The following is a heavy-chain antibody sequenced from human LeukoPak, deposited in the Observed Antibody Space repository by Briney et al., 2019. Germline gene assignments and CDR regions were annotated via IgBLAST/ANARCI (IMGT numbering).Heavy chain of an antibody. D-gene: IGHD6-13*01. V-gene: IGHV4-39*01. CDR2: IYYSGST. CDR1: GGSISSSSYY. J-gene: IGHJ4*02. Sequence: SETLSLTCTVSGGSISSSSYYWGWLRQPPGKGLEWIGSIYYSGSTYYNPSLKSRVTISVDTSKNQFSLKLSSVTAADTAVYYCARRGGIAAADNYWGQGTLVTVSS. CDR3: ARRGGIAAADNY.